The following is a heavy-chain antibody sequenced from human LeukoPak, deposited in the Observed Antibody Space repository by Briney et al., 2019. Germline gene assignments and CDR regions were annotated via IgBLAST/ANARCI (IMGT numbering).Heavy chain of an antibody. CDR3: AKDATNTHSSGWYNNWYYYYMDV. J-gene: IGHJ6*03. CDR1: GFTFSSYA. D-gene: IGHD6-19*01. CDR2: ISGSGGST. V-gene: IGHV3-23*01. Sequence: PGGSLRLSCAASGFTFSSYAMSWVRQAPGKGLEWVSAISGSGGSTYYADSVKGRFTISRDNSKNTLYLQMNSLRAEDTAVYYCAKDATNTHSSGWYNNWYYYYMDVWGKGTTVTVSS.